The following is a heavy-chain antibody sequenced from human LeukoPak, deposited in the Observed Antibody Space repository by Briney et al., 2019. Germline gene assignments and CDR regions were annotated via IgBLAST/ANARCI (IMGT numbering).Heavy chain of an antibody. CDR2: IYYSGST. J-gene: IGHJ4*02. CDR1: GGSISSYY. D-gene: IGHD6-19*01. CDR3: ARDRSSGWYGKYYFDY. V-gene: IGHV4-59*01. Sequence: KSSETLSLTCTVSGGSISSYYWSWIRQPPGKGLEWIGYIYYSGSTNYNPSLKSRVPISVDTSKNQFSLKLSSVTAADTAVYYCARDRSSGWYGKYYFDYWGQGTLVTVSS.